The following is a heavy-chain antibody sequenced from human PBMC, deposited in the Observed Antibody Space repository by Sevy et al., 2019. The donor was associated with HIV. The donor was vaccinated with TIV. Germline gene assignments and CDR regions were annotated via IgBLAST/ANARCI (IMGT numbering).Heavy chain of an antibody. Sequence: SETLSLTCTVSGGSISSGDYSWSWLRQPPGKGLEWIGYIYHSGSTYYNPSLKSRVTISVDRSKNQFSLKLSSVTAADTAVYYCARARGTVTILPHFDYWGQGTLVTVSS. J-gene: IGHJ4*02. D-gene: IGHD1-1*01. V-gene: IGHV4-30-2*01. CDR1: GGSISSGDYS. CDR3: ARARGTVTILPHFDY. CDR2: IYHSGST.